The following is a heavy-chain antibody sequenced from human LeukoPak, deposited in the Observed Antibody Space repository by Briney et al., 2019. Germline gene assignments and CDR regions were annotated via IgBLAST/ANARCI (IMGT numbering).Heavy chain of an antibody. D-gene: IGHD3-22*01. CDR3: ARDYTPPYYYDSSGYQVFDY. Sequence: GGSLRLSCAASGFTFSSYSMNWVRQAPGKGLEWVSSISSSSSYIYYADSVKGRFTISRDNAKNSLYLQMNSLRAEDTAVYYCARDYTPPYYYDSSGYQVFDYWGQGTLVTVSS. CDR2: ISSSSSYI. J-gene: IGHJ4*02. CDR1: GFTFSSYS. V-gene: IGHV3-21*01.